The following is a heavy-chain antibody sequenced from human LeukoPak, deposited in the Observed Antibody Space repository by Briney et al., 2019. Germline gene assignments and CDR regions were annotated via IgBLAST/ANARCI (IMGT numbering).Heavy chain of an antibody. CDR1: GFPFGDYG. J-gene: IGHJ4*02. D-gene: IGHD3-10*01. V-gene: IGHV3-23*01. CDR3: AKGRVLPCFDY. CDR2: ISGSGGST. Sequence: GGSLRLSCTTSGFPFGDYGMAWFRQAPGKGLEWVSAISGSGGSTYYADSVKGRFTISRDNSKNTLYLQMNSLRAEDTAVYYCAKGRVLPCFDYWGQGTLVTVSS.